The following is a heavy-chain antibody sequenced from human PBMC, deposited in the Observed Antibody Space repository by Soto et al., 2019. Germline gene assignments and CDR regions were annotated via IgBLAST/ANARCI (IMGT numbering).Heavy chain of an antibody. D-gene: IGHD3-22*01. Sequence: QVQLQESGPGLVKPSQTLSLTCTVSGGSISSGGYYWSWIRQHPGKGLEWIGYIYYSGSTYYNPSLKSRVTISVDTSQNQFSLKLSSVTAAYTAVYYCARGNAALYYYDSSGYHFDYWGQGTLVTVSS. CDR1: GGSISSGGYY. CDR2: IYYSGST. V-gene: IGHV4-31*03. J-gene: IGHJ4*02. CDR3: ARGNAALYYYDSSGYHFDY.